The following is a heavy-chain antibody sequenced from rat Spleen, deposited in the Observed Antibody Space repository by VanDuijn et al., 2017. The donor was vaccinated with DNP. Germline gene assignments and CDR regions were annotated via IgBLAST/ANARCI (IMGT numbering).Heavy chain of an antibody. CDR1: GFSLTDYS. CDR2: ISSGGST. CDR3: TRRTTDYYYAPFDY. D-gene: IGHD1-6*01. J-gene: IGHJ2*01. Sequence: QVQLKESGPGMVQPSQTLSLTCTVSGFSLTDYSVHWVRQPPGKVLEWIAAISSGGSTYYNSALKSRLSISRDTSKSQVFLKMNSLQTEDTAIYFCTRRTTDYYYAPFDYWGQGVMVTVSS. V-gene: IGHV2-19*01.